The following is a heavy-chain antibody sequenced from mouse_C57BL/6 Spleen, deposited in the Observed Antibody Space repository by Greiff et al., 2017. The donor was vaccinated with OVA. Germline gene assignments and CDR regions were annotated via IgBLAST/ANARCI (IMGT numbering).Heavy chain of an antibody. CDR3: ARGEGGDY. CDR1: GYTFTDYY. CDR2: INPNNGGT. Sequence: EVKLQQSGPELVKPGASVKISCKASGYTFTDYYMNWVKQSHGKSLEWIGDINPNNGGTSYNQKFKGKATLTVDKSSSTAYMELRSLTSEDSAVYYCARGEGGDYWGQGTTLTVSS. J-gene: IGHJ2*01. V-gene: IGHV1-26*01.